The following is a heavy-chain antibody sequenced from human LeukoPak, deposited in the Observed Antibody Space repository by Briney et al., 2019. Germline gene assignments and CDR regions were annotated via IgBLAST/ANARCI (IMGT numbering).Heavy chain of an antibody. J-gene: IGHJ4*02. CDR2: INGDGRAT. CDR3: ARGGPGAYFDY. CDR1: GFTFSTYW. D-gene: IGHD1-14*01. Sequence: GGSLRLSCVVAGFTFSTYWIHWVRQAPGKGLVLVSRINGDGRATTYGDTVKGRFTISRDNAKNTLFLQMNSLRAEDTAVFYCARGGPGAYFDYWGQGTLVTVSS. V-gene: IGHV3-74*01.